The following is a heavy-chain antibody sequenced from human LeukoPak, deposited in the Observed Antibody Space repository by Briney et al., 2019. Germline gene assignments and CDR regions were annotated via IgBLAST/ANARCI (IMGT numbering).Heavy chain of an antibody. Sequence: GASVKVSCKASGFTFTSSAVHWVRHARGQRLEGRGWIVVGRGNTNYAQKFQERVTITRDMSTSTTYMELSSLKSEDSAVYYCAAGDVNGSGSYSVHVFDYWGQGTLVTVSS. D-gene: IGHD3-10*01. J-gene: IGHJ4*02. CDR1: GFTFTSSA. CDR3: AAGDVNGSGSYSVHVFDY. CDR2: IVVGRGNT. V-gene: IGHV1-58*01.